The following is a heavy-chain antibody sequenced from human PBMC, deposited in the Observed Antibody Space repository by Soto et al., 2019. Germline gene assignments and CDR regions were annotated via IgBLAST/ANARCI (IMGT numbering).Heavy chain of an antibody. Sequence: PSXTLSLTCTVSGGSISSSSYYWGLIRQPPGKGLEWIGSIYYSGSTYYNPSLKSRVTISVDTSKDQFSLKLSYVTAADTAVYYCARDFTDSSGPTLGMGVWGQGTTVTV. V-gene: IGHV4-39*07. CDR1: GGSISSSSYY. J-gene: IGHJ6*02. CDR3: ARDFTDSSGPTLGMGV. D-gene: IGHD6-19*01. CDR2: IYYSGST.